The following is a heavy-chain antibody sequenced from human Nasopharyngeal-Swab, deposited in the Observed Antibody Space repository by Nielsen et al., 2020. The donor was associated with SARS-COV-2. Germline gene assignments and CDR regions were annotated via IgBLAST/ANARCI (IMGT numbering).Heavy chain of an antibody. V-gene: IGHV3-21*01. CDR3: ARDPQRDYCGGDCSYFDY. D-gene: IGHD2-21*02. J-gene: IGHJ4*02. CDR2: ISSSSSYI. CDR1: GFTFSSYS. Sequence: GGSLRLACAASGFTFSSYSMNWVIQAPGKGLEWVSSISSSSSYIYYADSVKGRFTISRYKAKNSLYLQMNSLRAEDTAVYYCARDPQRDYCGGDCSYFDYWGQGTLVTVSS.